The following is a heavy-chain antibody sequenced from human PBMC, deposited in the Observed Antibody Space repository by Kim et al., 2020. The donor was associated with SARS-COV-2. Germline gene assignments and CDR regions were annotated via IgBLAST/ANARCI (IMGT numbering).Heavy chain of an antibody. D-gene: IGHD3-10*01. V-gene: IGHV3-74*01. CDR2: GRST. Sequence: GRSTDYADSVKGRFTISGDTAKNALSLQMNGLRVEDTAVYFCVRKGNAFDIWGQGTMVSVSS. CDR3: VRKGNAFDI. J-gene: IGHJ3*02.